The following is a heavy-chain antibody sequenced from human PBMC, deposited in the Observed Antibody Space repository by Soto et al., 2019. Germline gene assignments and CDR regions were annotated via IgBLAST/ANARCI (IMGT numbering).Heavy chain of an antibody. CDR3: ARDRWGDIVVVTAHPYY. J-gene: IGHJ4*02. V-gene: IGHV1-18*01. CDR1: GYTFTSYG. CDR2: ISAYNGNT. Sequence: QVQLVQSGAEVKKPGASVKVSCKASGYTFTSYGISWVRQAPGQGLEWMGWISAYNGNTNYAQKLQGRVTMTTDTSTSTAYMELRSLRSDDTAVYYCARDRWGDIVVVTAHPYYWGQGTLVTVSS. D-gene: IGHD2-21*02.